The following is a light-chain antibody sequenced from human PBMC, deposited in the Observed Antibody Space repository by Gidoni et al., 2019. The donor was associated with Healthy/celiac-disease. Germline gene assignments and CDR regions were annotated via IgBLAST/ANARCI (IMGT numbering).Light chain of an antibody. V-gene: IGKV1-5*03. Sequence: DIQMTQSPSTLSASVGDRVTITCRASQSISSWLAWYQQKPGKAPKLLIYKASSLESGVPSRFSGSGSGTEFTLTISSLQPDDFASYSCPQYNSYSTFGQXTQVEIK. J-gene: IGKJ1*01. CDR1: QSISSW. CDR2: KAS. CDR3: PQYNSYST.